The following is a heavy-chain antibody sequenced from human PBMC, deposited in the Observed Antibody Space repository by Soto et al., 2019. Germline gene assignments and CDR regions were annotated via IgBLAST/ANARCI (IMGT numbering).Heavy chain of an antibody. CDR1: GYSFNAYW. D-gene: IGHD2-2*01. CDR2: TNPDDSET. Sequence: GESLKISCKTSGYSFNAYWIGWVRQMPGKGLEWIGITNPDDSETRFSPSFQGQVTMSTDKSVTTAYLHWSSLKASDTAMSYCALKRLGYCGTTNCFSGFFTDWGQGTQVTVSS. CDR3: ALKRLGYCGTTNCFSGFFTD. V-gene: IGHV5-51*01. J-gene: IGHJ4*02.